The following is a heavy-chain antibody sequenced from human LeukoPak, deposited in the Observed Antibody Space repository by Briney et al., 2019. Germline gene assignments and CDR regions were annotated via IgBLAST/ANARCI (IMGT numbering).Heavy chain of an antibody. CDR2: IYYSGTT. D-gene: IGHD3-16*02. V-gene: IGHV4-59*11. CDR1: GGSISSHY. CDR3: ARGDKAVTFGGVIVPFDP. J-gene: IGHJ5*02. Sequence: SETLSLTCTVSGGSISSHYWSWIRQPPGKGLEWIGYIYYSGTTNYNPSLKSRVTISVDTSKNQFSLKLSSVTAADTAVYYCARGDKAVTFGGVIVPFDPWGQGTLVTVSS.